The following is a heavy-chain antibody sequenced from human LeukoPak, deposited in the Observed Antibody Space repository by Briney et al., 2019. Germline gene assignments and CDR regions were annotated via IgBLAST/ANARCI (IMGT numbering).Heavy chain of an antibody. J-gene: IGHJ4*02. D-gene: IGHD6-13*01. V-gene: IGHV4-4*07. CDR2: IYTSGST. CDR3: ARHRRYSSSWFPLDFDY. CDR1: GDSISSYY. Sequence: SESLSLTCTVSGDSISSYYWSWIRQPAGKGLEWIGRIYTSGSTNYNPSLKSRVTMSVDTSKNQFSLKLSSVTAADTAVYYCARHRRYSSSWFPLDFDYWGQGTLVTVSS.